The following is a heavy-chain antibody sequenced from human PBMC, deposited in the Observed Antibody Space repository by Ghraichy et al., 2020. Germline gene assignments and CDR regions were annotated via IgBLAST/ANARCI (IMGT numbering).Heavy chain of an antibody. CDR1: GGSISSHS. CDR3: ARYVIKSGWYDYFDY. CDR2: IYYSGST. D-gene: IGHD6-19*01. V-gene: IGHV4-59*11. Sequence: ESLNISCTVSGGSISSHSWSWIRQSPGKGLEWIGYIYYSGSTNNNPSLKSRVTISVDTSNNQFSLKLGSVTAADTAVYYCARYVIKSGWYDYFDYWGQGTLVTVSS. J-gene: IGHJ4*02.